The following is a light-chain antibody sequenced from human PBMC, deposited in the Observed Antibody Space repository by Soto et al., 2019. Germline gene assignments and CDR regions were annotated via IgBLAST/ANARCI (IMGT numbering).Light chain of an antibody. CDR1: QSVNAN. CDR3: QQYNTWLWT. CDR2: GAS. V-gene: IGKV3-15*01. Sequence: EVVMTQSPATLSVSPGERATLSCRASQSVNANLAWYQQKPGQAPRLLIHGASNRATGIPARFSGSGFGTEFILTICSRQSEDFAVYYCQQYNTWLWTFGQGTKVEI. J-gene: IGKJ1*01.